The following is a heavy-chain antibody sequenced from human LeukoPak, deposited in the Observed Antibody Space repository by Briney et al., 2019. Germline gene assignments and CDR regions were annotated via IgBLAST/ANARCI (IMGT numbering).Heavy chain of an antibody. Sequence: SETLSLTCAVSGGSFSGYYWSWIRQPSGKGLEWIGEIDHSGSTNYNPSLKSRVTISVDTSKNQFSLKLSSVTAADTAVYYCASQVRLERRYYYYSMDVWGKGTTVTVSS. CDR3: ASQVRLERRYYYYSMDV. CDR2: IDHSGST. J-gene: IGHJ6*03. CDR1: GGSFSGYY. V-gene: IGHV4-34*01. D-gene: IGHD1-1*01.